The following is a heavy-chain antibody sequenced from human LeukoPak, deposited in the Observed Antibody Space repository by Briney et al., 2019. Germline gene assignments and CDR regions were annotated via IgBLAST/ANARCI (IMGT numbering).Heavy chain of an antibody. CDR1: GFTFDNNA. D-gene: IGHD2-8*02. Sequence: TGGSLRLSCAASGFTFDNNAMHWVRQAPGKGLEWVSGISWSTGGIGHADSVKVRFTISRDKAKNYLYLLTNSLRAEEMALYYCAKDEFVASAFTGAFDIWGQGTMVTVSS. CDR2: ISWSTGGI. CDR3: AKDEFVASAFTGAFDI. V-gene: IGHV3-9*03. J-gene: IGHJ3*02.